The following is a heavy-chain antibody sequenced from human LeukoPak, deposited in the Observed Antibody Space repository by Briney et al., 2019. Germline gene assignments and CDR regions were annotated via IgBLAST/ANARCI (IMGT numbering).Heavy chain of an antibody. Sequence: GGSLRLPCAASGFTFSSYAMHWVRQAPGKGLAWVAVISYDGSNKYYADSVKGRFTISRDNSKNTLYLQMNSLRAEDTAVYYCARVVGRRITMVRGASNWFDPWGQGTLVTVSS. D-gene: IGHD3-10*01. J-gene: IGHJ5*02. CDR3: ARVVGRRITMVRGASNWFDP. V-gene: IGHV3-30-3*01. CDR2: ISYDGSNK. CDR1: GFTFSSYA.